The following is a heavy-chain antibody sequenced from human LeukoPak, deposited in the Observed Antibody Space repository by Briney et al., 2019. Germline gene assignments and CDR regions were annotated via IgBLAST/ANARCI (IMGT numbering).Heavy chain of an antibody. V-gene: IGHV4-59*01. J-gene: IGHJ3*02. CDR1: GGSISSYY. CDR3: ARDTNLRDSFDI. Sequence: SETLSLTCTVSGGSISSYYWSWIRQPPGKGLEWIGYIYYSGSTNYNPSLKSRVTISVDTSKNLFSLKLSSVTAADTAVYYCARDTNLRDSFDIWGQGTMVTVSS. D-gene: IGHD2-8*01. CDR2: IYYSGST.